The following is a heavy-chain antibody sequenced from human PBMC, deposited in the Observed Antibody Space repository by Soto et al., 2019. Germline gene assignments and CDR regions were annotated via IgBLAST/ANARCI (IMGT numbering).Heavy chain of an antibody. V-gene: IGHV3-9*01. Sequence: EVQLVESGGGLVQPGRSLRLSCAASGFTFDDYAMHWVRQAPGKGLEWVSGISWNSGSIGYADSVKGRFTISRDNAKNSLYLQINSLRAEDTALYYCAKDIESFALWYAFDIWGQGTMVTVSS. CDR3: AKDIESFALWYAFDI. D-gene: IGHD2-21*01. CDR2: ISWNSGSI. CDR1: GFTFDDYA. J-gene: IGHJ3*02.